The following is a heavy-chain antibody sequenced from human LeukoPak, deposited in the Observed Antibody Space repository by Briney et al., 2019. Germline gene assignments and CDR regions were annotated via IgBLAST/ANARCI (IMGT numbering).Heavy chain of an antibody. J-gene: IGHJ4*02. D-gene: IGHD6-13*01. CDR3: AKGGYSSSWSGSFDY. CDR2: ICGDGGST. CDR1: GFTFDEYA. Sequence: PGESLRLSCAASGFTFDEYAMHWVRHAPGKGLEWVSLICGDGGSTYYADSVKGRFTISRDNSKNSLYLQMNTLRTEDTALYYCAKGGYSSSWSGSFDYWGQGTLVTVPS. V-gene: IGHV3-43*02.